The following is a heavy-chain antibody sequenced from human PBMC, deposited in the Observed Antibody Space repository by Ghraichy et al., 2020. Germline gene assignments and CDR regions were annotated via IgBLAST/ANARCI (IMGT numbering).Heavy chain of an antibody. CDR3: ARTYYYDSSGYYDY. Sequence: ASVKVSCKASGYTFTGYYMHWVRQAPGQGLEWMGWINPNSGGTKYAQKFQGRVTMTRDTSISTAYMELSRLRSDDTAVYYCARTYYYDSSGYYDYWGQGTLVTVSS. CDR1: GYTFTGYY. V-gene: IGHV1-2*02. CDR2: INPNSGGT. J-gene: IGHJ4*02. D-gene: IGHD3-22*01.